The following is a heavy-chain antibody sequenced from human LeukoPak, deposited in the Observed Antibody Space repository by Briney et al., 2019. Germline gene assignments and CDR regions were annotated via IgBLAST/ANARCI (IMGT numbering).Heavy chain of an antibody. D-gene: IGHD1-26*01. CDR3: AREGSGELSY. CDR1: GFTFSSYS. J-gene: IGHJ4*02. Sequence: SGGSLRLSCAASGFTFSSYSMNWVRQAPGKGLEWVSSISSSSSYIYYADSVKGRFTISRDNAKNSLYLQMNSLRAEDTAVYYCAREGSGELSYWGQGTLVTVSS. CDR2: ISSSSSYI. V-gene: IGHV3-21*01.